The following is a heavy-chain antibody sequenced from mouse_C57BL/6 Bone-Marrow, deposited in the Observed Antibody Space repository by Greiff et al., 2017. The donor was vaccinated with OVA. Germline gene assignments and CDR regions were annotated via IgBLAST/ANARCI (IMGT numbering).Heavy chain of an antibody. CDR3: AREAGTRYFDV. Sequence: VQLQQSGPGLVKPSQSLSLTCSVTGYSITSGYYWNWIRQFPGNKLEWMGYISYDGSNNYNPSLKNRISITRDTSKNQFFLKLNSVTTEDTATYYCAREAGTRYFDVWGTGTTVTVSS. CDR1: GYSITSGYY. V-gene: IGHV3-6*01. J-gene: IGHJ1*03. CDR2: ISYDGSN. D-gene: IGHD4-1*01.